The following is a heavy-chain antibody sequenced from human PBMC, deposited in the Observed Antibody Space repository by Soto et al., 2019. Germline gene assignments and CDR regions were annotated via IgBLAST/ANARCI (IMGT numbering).Heavy chain of an antibody. CDR3: AKGPALGYFDWLLPAYYFDY. J-gene: IGHJ4*02. Sequence: LRLPWAASGFTISSLGMRRIRQAPGKGLVWVSRINSDGSSTSYADSVKGRFTISRDNAKNSLYLQMNSLRDEDTAVYYCAKGPALGYFDWLLPAYYFDYWGQGTLVTVSS. CDR2: INSDGSST. D-gene: IGHD3-9*01. V-gene: IGHV3-74*01. CDR1: GFTISSLG.